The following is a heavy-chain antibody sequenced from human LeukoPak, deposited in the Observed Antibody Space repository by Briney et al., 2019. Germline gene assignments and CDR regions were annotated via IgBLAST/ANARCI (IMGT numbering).Heavy chain of an antibody. CDR3: ARSGITMVRGVIITRFDY. J-gene: IGHJ4*02. CDR2: IIPIFGIA. Sequence: GSSVKVSCKASGGTFSSYAISWVRQAPGQGLEWMGRIIPIFGIANYAQKSQGRVTITADKSTSTAYMELSSLRSEDTAVYYCARSGITMVRGVIITRFDYWGQGTLVTVSS. D-gene: IGHD3-10*01. CDR1: GGTFSSYA. V-gene: IGHV1-69*04.